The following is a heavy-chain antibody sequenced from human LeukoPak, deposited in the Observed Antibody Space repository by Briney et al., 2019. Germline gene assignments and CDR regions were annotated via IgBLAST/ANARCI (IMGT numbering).Heavy chain of an antibody. V-gene: IGHV3-23*01. CDR2: LIGSSGST. CDR3: AKGAYDYIEMGYFDS. CDR1: GFTSINYA. D-gene: IGHD5-12*01. Sequence: GGSLRLSCAASGFTSINYAMNWVRQAPGKGLEWVSVLIGSSGSTDYADSVKGRFTISRDTSKNTVFLQMDSLRAEDTAIYYCAKGAYDYIEMGYFDSWGQGSLVTVSS. J-gene: IGHJ4*02.